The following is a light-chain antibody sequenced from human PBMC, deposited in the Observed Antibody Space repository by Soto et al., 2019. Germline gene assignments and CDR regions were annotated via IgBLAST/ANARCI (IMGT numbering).Light chain of an antibody. CDR2: GAS. J-gene: IGKJ1*01. Sequence: EIVLTQSPGTLSLSPGERATLSCRASQSVSSSYLAWYQQKPGQAPRLLIYGASSRATGIPHRFSGSGSGTDFTVTISRLEPEDFAVYYFQQYGSSPWTFGQGTKVEIK. CDR3: QQYGSSPWT. CDR1: QSVSSSY. V-gene: IGKV3-20*01.